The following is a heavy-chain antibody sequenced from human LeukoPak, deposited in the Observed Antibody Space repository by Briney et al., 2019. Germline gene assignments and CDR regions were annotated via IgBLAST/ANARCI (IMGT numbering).Heavy chain of an antibody. CDR1: GGSISSGSYY. D-gene: IGHD3-3*02. Sequence: SETLSLTCTVSGGSISSGSYYWTWIRQPAGKGLEWIGRIYTSGRTNYNPSLKSRITMSVDTSKNQFSLNLTSVTAADTAVYYCARDLAGGVGPFYWGQGALVTVSS. J-gene: IGHJ4*02. CDR3: ARDLAGGVGPFY. CDR2: IYTSGRT. V-gene: IGHV4-61*02.